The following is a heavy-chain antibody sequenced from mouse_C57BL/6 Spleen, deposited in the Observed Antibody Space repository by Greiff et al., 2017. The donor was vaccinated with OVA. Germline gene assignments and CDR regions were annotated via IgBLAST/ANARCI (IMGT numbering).Heavy chain of an antibody. Sequence: QVQLQQSGAELVKPGASVKLSCKASGYTFTSYWMHWVKQRPGQGLEWIGMIHPNSGSTNYNEKFKSKATLTVDKSSSTAYMQLSSLTSEDSAVYYCARGPLYYGNYDAMDYWGQGTSVTVSS. D-gene: IGHD2-1*01. J-gene: IGHJ4*01. CDR1: GYTFTSYW. CDR3: ARGPLYYGNYDAMDY. CDR2: IHPNSGST. V-gene: IGHV1-64*01.